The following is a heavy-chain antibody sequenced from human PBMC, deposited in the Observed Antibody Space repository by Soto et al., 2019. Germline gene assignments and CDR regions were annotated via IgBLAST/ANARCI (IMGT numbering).Heavy chain of an antibody. V-gene: IGHV1-18*01. D-gene: IGHD3-10*01. J-gene: IGHJ5*02. CDR3: ARPAPPYYYGSVGPFWFDP. CDR1: GYTFTSYG. Sequence: EASVKVSCKASGYTFTSYGISWVRQAPGQGLKWMGWISAYNDNTNYAQKLQGRVTMTTDTSTSTAYMELRSLRTDDTAVYYCARPAPPYYYGSVGPFWFDPWGQGTPVTVSS. CDR2: ISAYNDNT.